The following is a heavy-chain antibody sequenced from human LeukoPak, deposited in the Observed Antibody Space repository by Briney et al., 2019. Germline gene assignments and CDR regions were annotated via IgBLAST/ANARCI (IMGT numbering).Heavy chain of an antibody. CDR1: GYTFPSYF. CDR2: IIPIFGTA. Sequence: RASVKVSCKASGYTFPSYFMHWVRQAPGQGLEWMGGIIPIFGTANYAQKFQGRVTITADESTSTAYMELSSLRSEDTAVYYCARGLGSYCSSTSCPFDYWGQGTLVTVSS. J-gene: IGHJ4*02. V-gene: IGHV1-69*13. CDR3: ARGLGSYCSSTSCPFDY. D-gene: IGHD2-2*01.